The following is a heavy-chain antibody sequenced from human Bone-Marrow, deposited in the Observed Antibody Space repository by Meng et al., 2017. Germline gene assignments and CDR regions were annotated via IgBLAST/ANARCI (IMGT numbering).Heavy chain of an antibody. CDR3: ARDRRSSDLPDY. Sequence: QVQLVESGGGVVQPGRSLRLSCAASGFIFRNYAMHWVRQAPGKGLEWVAVISYDGSYKNYADSVKGRFTISRDNAKNTLYLQMNSLRAEDTAVYYCARDRRSSDLPDYWGQGTLVTVSS. V-gene: IGHV3-30-3*01. CDR2: ISYDGSYK. CDR1: GFIFRNYA. J-gene: IGHJ4*02. D-gene: IGHD3/OR15-3a*01.